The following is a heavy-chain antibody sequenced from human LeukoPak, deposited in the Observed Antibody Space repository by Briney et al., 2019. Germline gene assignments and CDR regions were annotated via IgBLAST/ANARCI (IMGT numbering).Heavy chain of an antibody. J-gene: IGHJ6*02. CDR1: GFTFSSYW. CDR2: INHNGNVN. D-gene: IGHD3-16*01. Sequence: GGSLRLSCAASGFTFSSYWKNWARQAPGKGLEWVASINHNGNVNYYVDSVKGRFTISRDNAENSLYLQMSNLRAEDTAVYFCARGGGLDVWGQGATVTVSS. V-gene: IGHV3-7*03. CDR3: ARGGGLDV.